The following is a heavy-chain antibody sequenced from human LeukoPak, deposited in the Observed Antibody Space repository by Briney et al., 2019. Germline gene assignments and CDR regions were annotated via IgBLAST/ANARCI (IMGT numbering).Heavy chain of an antibody. J-gene: IGHJ4*02. V-gene: IGHV3-21*01. CDR3: ARVGGHCTSTSCPPPDY. CDR2: IDSSSRYI. D-gene: IGHD2-2*01. CDR1: GFTFSSYN. Sequence: GGSLRLSCAASGFTFSSYNMDWVRQAPGKGLEWVSFIDSSSRYIYQADSVKGRFTISRDNAKSSVSLQMNSLRAEDTAVYYCARVGGHCTSTSCPPPDYWGQGTLVTVSS.